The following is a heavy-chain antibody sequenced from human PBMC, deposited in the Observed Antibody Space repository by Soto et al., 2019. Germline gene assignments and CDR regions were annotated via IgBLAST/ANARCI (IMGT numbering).Heavy chain of an antibody. D-gene: IGHD3-9*01. J-gene: IGHJ4*02. V-gene: IGHV3-30-3*01. Sequence: PGGSLRLSCAASGFTFSSYTMNWVRQAPGKGLEWVAVISYDGSNKYYADSVKGRFTISRDNSKNTLYLQMNSLRAEDTAVYYCARVIRILTGYHRSHRFDYWGQGTLVTVSS. CDR1: GFTFSSYT. CDR2: ISYDGSNK. CDR3: ARVIRILTGYHRSHRFDY.